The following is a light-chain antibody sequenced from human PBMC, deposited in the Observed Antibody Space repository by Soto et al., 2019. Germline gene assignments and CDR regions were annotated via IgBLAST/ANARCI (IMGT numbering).Light chain of an antibody. Sequence: EIVLTQSPATLSLSPGERATLSCRASQSVSSYLAWYQQKPGQAPRLLIYDASNRATGIPARFSGSGSGTDFTLTISSLEPEDFAVYYCQHRSNGPSLTFGGGTKVEIK. CDR2: DAS. CDR1: QSVSSY. J-gene: IGKJ4*01. CDR3: QHRSNGPSLT. V-gene: IGKV3-11*01.